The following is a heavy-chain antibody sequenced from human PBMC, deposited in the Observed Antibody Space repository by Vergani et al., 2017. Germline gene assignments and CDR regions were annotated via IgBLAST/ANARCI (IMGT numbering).Heavy chain of an antibody. Sequence: QVQLQQWGAGLLKPSETLSLTCAVYGGSFSGYYWSWIRQPPGKGLEWIGEINHSGSTNYNPSLKSRVTISVDTSKNQFYLKLSSVTAADTAVYYCAREPKRYYGSVSYQGDYWGQGTLVTVSS. D-gene: IGHD3-10*01. CDR1: GGSFSGYY. J-gene: IGHJ4*02. CDR3: AREPKRYYGSVSYQGDY. V-gene: IGHV4-34*01. CDR2: INHSGST.